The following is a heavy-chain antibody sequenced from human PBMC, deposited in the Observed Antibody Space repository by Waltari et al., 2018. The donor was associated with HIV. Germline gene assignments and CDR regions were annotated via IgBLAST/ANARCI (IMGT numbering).Heavy chain of an antibody. CDR1: GGSISSSSYY. CDR3: ARITMVRGVIRGGPFDY. V-gene: IGHV4-39*07. D-gene: IGHD3-10*01. Sequence: QLQLQESGPGLVKPSETLSLTCTVSGGSISSSSYYWGWIRQPPGKGLEWIGSIYYSGGTYYNPSLKSRVTISVDTSKNQFSLKLSSVTAADTAVYYCARITMVRGVIRGGPFDYWGQGTLVTVS. CDR2: IYYSGGT. J-gene: IGHJ4*02.